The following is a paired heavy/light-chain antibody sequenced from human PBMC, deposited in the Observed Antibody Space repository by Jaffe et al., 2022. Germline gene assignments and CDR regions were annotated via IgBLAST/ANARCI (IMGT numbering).Light chain of an antibody. Sequence: HSALTQPPSASGSPGQSVTISCTGTSSDVGGYEYVSWYQQYPGKAPKLIIFGVNKRPSGVPYRFSASKSGNTASLTVSGLQTEDEADYYCSSYAGSNNYVFGTGTKLTVL. J-gene: IGLJ1*01. CDR2: GVN. CDR1: SSDVGGYEY. CDR3: SSYAGSNNYV. V-gene: IGLV2-8*01.
Heavy chain of an antibody. CDR3: ATDSVSGYGDYDY. CDR1: GYTFTDYY. V-gene: IGHV1-69-2*01. CDR2: IDPEDDET. J-gene: IGHJ4*02. D-gene: IGHD4-17*01. Sequence: EVQMVQSGSEVRKPGTTVKISCKVSGYTFTDYYIHWVQQAPGKGLEWMGLIDPEDDETIYAEKFQGRITITADTSADTAYLDLSSLRSEDTAVYYCATDSVSGYGDYDYWGQGTLITVSS.